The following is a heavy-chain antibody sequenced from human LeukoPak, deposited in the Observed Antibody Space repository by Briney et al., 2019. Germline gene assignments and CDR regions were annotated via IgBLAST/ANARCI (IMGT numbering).Heavy chain of an antibody. Sequence: SETLSLTCTVSGGSISSYYWSWIRQPPGKGLEWIGYIYYSGSTNYNPSLKSRVTISVDTSKHQFSLKLSSVTAADTAVYYCARQAGYSSGWYSDNWFDPWGQGTLVTVSS. CDR1: GGSISSYY. CDR2: IYYSGST. CDR3: ARQAGYSSGWYSDNWFDP. V-gene: IGHV4-59*08. J-gene: IGHJ5*02. D-gene: IGHD6-19*01.